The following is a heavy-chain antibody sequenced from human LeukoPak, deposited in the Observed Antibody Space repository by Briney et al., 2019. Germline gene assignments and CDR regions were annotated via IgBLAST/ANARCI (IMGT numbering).Heavy chain of an antibody. V-gene: IGHV3-30-3*01. CDR2: ISYDGSNN. D-gene: IGHD3-10*01. Sequence: PGGSLRLSCAASGFTFSSYAMHWVRQAPGKGLEWVAVISYDGSNNYYADSVKGRFTISRDNSKNTLYLQMNSLRAEDTAVYYCVRDWTFTRFSGSHPCAFDVWGQGTMVTVSS. J-gene: IGHJ3*01. CDR3: VRDWTFTRFSGSHPCAFDV. CDR1: GFTFSSYA.